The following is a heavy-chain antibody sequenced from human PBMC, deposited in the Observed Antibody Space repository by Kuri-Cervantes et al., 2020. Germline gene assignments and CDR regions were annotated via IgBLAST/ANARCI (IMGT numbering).Heavy chain of an antibody. CDR1: GGPLSGYF. V-gene: IGHV4-34*01. CDR3: ARGSGYYYDSSGYLPFGY. D-gene: IGHD3-22*01. J-gene: IGHJ4*02. CDR2: IDHSGST. Sequence: SQTLSLTCVVNGGPLSGYFLSWIRQSPGKGLEWIGEIDHSGSTYYNPSLKSRVTISVDTSKNQFSLKLSSVTAADTAVYYCARGSGYYYDSSGYLPFGYWGQGTLVTVSS.